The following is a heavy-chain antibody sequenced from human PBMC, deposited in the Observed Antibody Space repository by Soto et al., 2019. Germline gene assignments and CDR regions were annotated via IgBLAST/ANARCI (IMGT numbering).Heavy chain of an antibody. Sequence: ASVKVSCRASGYTFTSYDINWVRQATGQGLEWMGWMNPNSGNTGYAQKFQGRVTMTRNTSISTAYMELSSLRSEDTAVYYCARGQIVGGSYSRSDAFDIWGQGTMVTVSS. J-gene: IGHJ3*02. CDR1: GYTFTSYD. D-gene: IGHD1-26*01. CDR2: MNPNSGNT. V-gene: IGHV1-8*02. CDR3: ARGQIVGGSYSRSDAFDI.